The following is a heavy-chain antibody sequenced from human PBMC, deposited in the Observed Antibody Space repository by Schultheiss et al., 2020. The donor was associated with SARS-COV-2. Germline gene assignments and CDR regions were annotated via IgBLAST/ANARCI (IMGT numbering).Heavy chain of an antibody. J-gene: IGHJ5*02. V-gene: IGHV4-34*01. CDR1: GVSFSGYY. Sequence: GSLRLSCAVYGVSFSGYYWSWIRQPPGKGLEWIGEINHSGSTYYNPSLKSRVTISVDTSKNQFSLKLSSVTAADTAVYYCAGSSSWYRNWFDPWGQGTLVTVSS. CDR3: AGSSSWYRNWFDP. D-gene: IGHD6-13*01. CDR2: INHSGST.